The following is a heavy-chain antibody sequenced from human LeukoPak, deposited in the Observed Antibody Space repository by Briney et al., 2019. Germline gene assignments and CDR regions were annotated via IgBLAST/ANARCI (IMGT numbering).Heavy chain of an antibody. CDR2: INPSGGST. Sequence: GASVKVSCKASGYTFTSYYMHWARQAPGQGLEWMGIINPSGGSTSYAQKFQGRVTMTRDTSTSTVYMELSSLRSEDTGVYYCARDRGDSTVDYWGQGTLVTVSS. V-gene: IGHV1-46*01. CDR1: GYTFTSYY. J-gene: IGHJ4*02. CDR3: ARDRGDSTVDY. D-gene: IGHD2-2*01.